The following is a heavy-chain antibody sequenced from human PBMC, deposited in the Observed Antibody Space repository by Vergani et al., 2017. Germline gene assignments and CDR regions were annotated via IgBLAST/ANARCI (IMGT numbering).Heavy chain of an antibody. CDR2: IYTSGST. V-gene: IGHV4-61*02. Sequence: QVQLQESGPGLVKPSQTLSLTCTVSGGSISSGSYYWSWIRQPAGKGLEWIGRIYTSGSTNYNPSLKSRVTISVDTSKNQFSLKLSSVTAADTAVYYGARAPRYYYFWSGYSNFDYWGQGTLVTVSS. J-gene: IGHJ4*02. CDR3: ARAPRYYYFWSGYSNFDY. D-gene: IGHD3-3*01. CDR1: GGSISSGSYY.